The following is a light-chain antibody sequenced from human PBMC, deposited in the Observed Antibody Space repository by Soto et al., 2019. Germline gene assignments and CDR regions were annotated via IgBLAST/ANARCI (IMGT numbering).Light chain of an antibody. CDR3: QQYNNWPAWT. V-gene: IGKV3-15*01. CDR2: GAS. CDR1: QSVSSN. Sequence: EIVMTQSPATLSVSPGERATLSCRASQSVSSNLAWYQQKPGQAPRLLIYGASTRATGIPARFSGSGSGTEFTLTISSLQSEDFAAYYCQQYNNWPAWTFGKGTKVDIK. J-gene: IGKJ1*01.